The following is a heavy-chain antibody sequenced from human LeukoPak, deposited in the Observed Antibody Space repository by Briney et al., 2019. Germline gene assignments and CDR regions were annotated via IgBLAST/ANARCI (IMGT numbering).Heavy chain of an antibody. V-gene: IGHV3-21*04. CDR3: TTDTWYSAGH. J-gene: IGHJ4*02. Sequence: GGSQRLSCAASGFSFSHHYMNWVRQAPGKGLEWVASISGDSSSEYYADSVKGRFTISRDNAKNSLFLQMNSLRAEDTAIYYCTTDTWYSAGHWGQGTLVTVSS. D-gene: IGHD2-15*01. CDR1: GFSFSHHY. CDR2: ISGDSSSE.